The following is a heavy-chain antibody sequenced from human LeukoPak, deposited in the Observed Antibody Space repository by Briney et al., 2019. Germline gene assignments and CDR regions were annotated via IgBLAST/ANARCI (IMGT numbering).Heavy chain of an antibody. V-gene: IGHV2-70*17. D-gene: IGHD3-16*01. CDR2: IDWDGDK. CDR1: GFSLSTSGMC. J-gene: IGHJ4*02. CDR3: ARGRGTFDN. Sequence: SGPALVKPTQTVTLTCSFSGFSLSTSGMCVSWIRQPPGKALEWLARIDWDGDKFYSTSLKTRLTISRDTSKSQVILIMTNIDPVDTATYYCARGRGTFDNWGQGTLVTVSS.